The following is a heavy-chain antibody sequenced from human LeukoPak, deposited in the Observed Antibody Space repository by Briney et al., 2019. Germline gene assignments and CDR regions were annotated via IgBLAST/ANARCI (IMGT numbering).Heavy chain of an antibody. V-gene: IGHV4-59*01. CDR3: ARRRVWFGEYSYYYYGMDV. Sequence: SSETLSLTCTVSGGSISSYYWSWIRQPPGKGLEWIGYIYYSGSTNYNPSFKSRVTMSVDTSKNQFSLKLSSVTAADTAVYSCARRRVWFGEYSYYYYGMDVWGQGTTVTVSS. CDR2: IYYSGST. CDR1: GGSISSYY. D-gene: IGHD3-10*01. J-gene: IGHJ6*02.